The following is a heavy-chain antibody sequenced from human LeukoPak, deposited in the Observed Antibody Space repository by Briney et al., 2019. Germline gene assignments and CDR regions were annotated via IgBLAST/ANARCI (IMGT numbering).Heavy chain of an antibody. J-gene: IGHJ4*02. CDR2: IKQDGSEK. Sequence: GGSLRLSCAASGFTFSSYEMNWVRQAPGKGLEWVANIKQDGSEKYYVDSVKGRFAISRDNAKNSLYLQMNSLRAEDTAVYYCARAGGSSSGWRRLDYWGQGTLVTVSS. CDR1: GFTFSSYE. V-gene: IGHV3-7*01. D-gene: IGHD6-19*01. CDR3: ARAGGSSSGWRRLDY.